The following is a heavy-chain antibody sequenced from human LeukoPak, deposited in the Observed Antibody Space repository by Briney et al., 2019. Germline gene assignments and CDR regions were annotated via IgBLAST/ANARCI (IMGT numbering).Heavy chain of an antibody. J-gene: IGHJ4*02. CDR3: ARLIRY. CDR2: IYYSGST. Sequence: NSSETLSLTCTASGGSISSSSYYWGWIRQPPGKGLEWIGSIYYSGSTYYNPSLKSRVTISVDTSKNQFSLKLSSVTAADTAVYYCARLIRYWGQGTLVTVSS. D-gene: IGHD2-21*01. V-gene: IGHV4-39*01. CDR1: GGSISSSSYY.